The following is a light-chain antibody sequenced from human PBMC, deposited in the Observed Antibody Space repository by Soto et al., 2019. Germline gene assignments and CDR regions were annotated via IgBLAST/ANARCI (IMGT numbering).Light chain of an antibody. J-gene: IGKJ5*01. Sequence: EIVLTQSPGTLSLSPGERATLSCMASQTVTSSYLAWYQQKPGQAPRLLIYGASSRATGIPDRFSGSGSGTDFTLTISRVEPEDFAVYYCQQYGGSPITFGLGTRLEIK. CDR1: QTVTSSY. CDR2: GAS. CDR3: QQYGGSPIT. V-gene: IGKV3-20*01.